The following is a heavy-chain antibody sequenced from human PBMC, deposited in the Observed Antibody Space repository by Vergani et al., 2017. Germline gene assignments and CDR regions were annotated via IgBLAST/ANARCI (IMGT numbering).Heavy chain of an antibody. D-gene: IGHD5-12*01. Sequence: VQLVQSGAEVKKPGSSVKVSCKASGYSFTSYWIGWVRQMPGKGLEWMGIISPVDSDTKYSPSFQGQGTISADKSISTAYLQWTSLKASDPAMYYCARVVASIYFDYWGEGTLVTVSS. J-gene: IGHJ4*02. V-gene: IGHV5-51*01. CDR1: GYSFTSYW. CDR3: ARVVASIYFDY. CDR2: ISPVDSDT.